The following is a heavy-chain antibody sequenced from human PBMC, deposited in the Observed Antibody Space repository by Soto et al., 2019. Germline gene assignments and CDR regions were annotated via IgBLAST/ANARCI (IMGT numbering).Heavy chain of an antibody. J-gene: IGHJ4*02. CDR2: IGNDPSYL. CDR1: GFSFSRHS. D-gene: IGHD3-9*01. Sequence: EVQLVESGGGLVKPGGALRLSCEASGFSFSRHSMNWVRQAPGKGLEWVSSIGNDPSYLYYAGSVKGRFTIARDNAKNSLYLQMTSLRVEYTAVYYCARDLGLLRYGYSDYWCQGTPVTVSS. CDR3: ARDLGLLRYGYSDY. V-gene: IGHV3-21*06.